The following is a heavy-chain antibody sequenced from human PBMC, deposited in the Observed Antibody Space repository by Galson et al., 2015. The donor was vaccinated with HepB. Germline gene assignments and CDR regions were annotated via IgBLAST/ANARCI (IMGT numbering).Heavy chain of an antibody. V-gene: IGHV3-33*01. Sequence: SLRLSCAASGFTFSNYAMHWVRQAPGKGLEWVAIVWYDGSNKYYPDSVKGRFTISRDNSKNTLDMQMNSLRAEDTAVYYCARGGRGESYYGMDVWGQGTTVTVSS. CDR3: ARGGRGESYYGMDV. CDR2: VWYDGSNK. J-gene: IGHJ6*02. D-gene: IGHD4-17*01. CDR1: GFTFSNYA.